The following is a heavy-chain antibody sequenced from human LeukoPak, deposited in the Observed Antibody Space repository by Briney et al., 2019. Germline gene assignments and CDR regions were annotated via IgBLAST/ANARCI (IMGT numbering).Heavy chain of an antibody. D-gene: IGHD3-9*01. CDR3: ARHADYHIFTGFDY. CDR1: GYNFTNYW. J-gene: IGHJ4*02. V-gene: IGHV5-10-1*01. CDR2: IDPSNSYT. Sequence: GESLKISCKGSGYNFTNYWISWVRQMHGKGLEWMGRIDPSNSYTNYSPPFQGHVTISADRSISTAYLQWNSLKASDTAMYYCARHADYHIFTGFDYWGQGTLVTVS.